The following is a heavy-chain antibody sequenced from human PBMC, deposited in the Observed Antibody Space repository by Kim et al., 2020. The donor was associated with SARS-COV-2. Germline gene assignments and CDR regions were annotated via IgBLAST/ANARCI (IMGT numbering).Heavy chain of an antibody. V-gene: IGHV3-7*01. CDR1: GFTFSSYW. Sequence: GGSLRLSCAASGFTFSSYWMSWVRQAPGKGLEWVANIKQDGSEKNYVDSVKGRFTISRDNAKKLVYLQMNSLRAEDTAVYYCGSGGNSGNWGQGTLVTVSS. CDR3: GSGGNSGN. CDR2: IKQDGSEK. J-gene: IGHJ4*02. D-gene: IGHD2-21*02.